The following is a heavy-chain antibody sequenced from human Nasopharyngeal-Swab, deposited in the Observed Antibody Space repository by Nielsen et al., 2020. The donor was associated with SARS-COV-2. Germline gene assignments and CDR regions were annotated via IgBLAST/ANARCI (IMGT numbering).Heavy chain of an antibody. V-gene: IGHV4-31*03. CDR1: GGSISSGGYY. Sequence: TLSLTCTVSGGSISSGGYYWSWIRQHPGKGLEWIGYIYYSGSTYYNPSLKSRVTISVDTSKNQFSLKLSSVTAADTAVYYCARAKQPGITMIVVVTHWHFDLWGRGTLVTVSS. D-gene: IGHD3-22*01. J-gene: IGHJ2*01. CDR3: ARAKQPGITMIVVVTHWHFDL. CDR2: IYYSGST.